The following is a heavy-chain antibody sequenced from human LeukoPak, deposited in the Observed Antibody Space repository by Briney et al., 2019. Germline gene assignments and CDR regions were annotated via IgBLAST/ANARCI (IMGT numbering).Heavy chain of an antibody. V-gene: IGHV3-66*01. Sequence: PGGSLRLSCAASGFTVSSNYMSWVRQAPGKGLGWVLVIYSGGSTYYADSVKGRLTISRDNSKNTLYLQMNSLRAEDTAVYYCAREYRRSFDYWGQGTLVTVSS. CDR3: AREYRRSFDY. J-gene: IGHJ4*02. CDR2: IYSGGST. CDR1: GFTVSSNY. D-gene: IGHD2-2*01.